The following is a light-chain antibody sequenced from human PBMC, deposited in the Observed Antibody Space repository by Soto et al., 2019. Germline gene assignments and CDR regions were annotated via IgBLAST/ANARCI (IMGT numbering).Light chain of an antibody. CDR2: AAS. J-gene: IGKJ2*01. V-gene: IGKV3-15*01. CDR3: QQYNRWPFP. CDR1: QRVSSH. Sequence: EIVMTQSPATLSVSPGEGATLSCRANQRVSSHLAWYQHKPGQAPRLLIHAASTRAPGVPVRVSGSGSGTEFTLTISSLQSEDFAVYYCQQYNRWPFPFGQGTKLEIK.